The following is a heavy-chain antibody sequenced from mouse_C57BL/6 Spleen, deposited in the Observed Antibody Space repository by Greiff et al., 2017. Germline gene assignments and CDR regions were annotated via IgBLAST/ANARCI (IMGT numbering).Heavy chain of an antibody. CDR3: IYRSWFAY. J-gene: IGHJ3*01. V-gene: IGHV6-3*01. CDR2: IRLKSDNYAT. D-gene: IGHD2-1*01. CDR1: GFTFSNYW. Sequence: EVQVVESGGGLVQPGGSMKLSCVASGFTFSNYWMNWVRQSPEKGLEWVAQIRLKSDNYATNYAGSVKGRFTISRDDSKSSVYLQMINLRAEDTGIYYCIYRSWFAYWGQGTLVTVSA.